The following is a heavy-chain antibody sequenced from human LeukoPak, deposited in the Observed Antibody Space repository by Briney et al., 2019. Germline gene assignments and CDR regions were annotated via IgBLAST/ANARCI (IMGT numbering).Heavy chain of an antibody. V-gene: IGHV3-23*01. J-gene: IGHJ6*02. CDR1: GFTFSRYA. D-gene: IGHD6-13*01. CDR2: ITSGGDST. CDR3: ARDLVDSSSWYGWGYYYYGMDV. Sequence: PGGSLRLSCAASGFTFSRYAMNWVRQAPGKGLEWVSAITSGGDSTFYAHSVKGRFTISRDNSKNTLYLQMNSLRAEDTAVYYCARDLVDSSSWYGWGYYYYGMDVWGQGTTVTVSS.